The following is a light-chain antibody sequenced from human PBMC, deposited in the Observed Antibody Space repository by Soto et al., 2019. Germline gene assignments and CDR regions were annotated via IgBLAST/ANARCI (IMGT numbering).Light chain of an antibody. J-gene: IGKJ4*01. CDR3: QQSFSNPT. Sequence: DIQMTQSPSSLSASIGDRVTITCRASQTISTFLNWYQQKPGQAPKLLMFAASSLQDGVPSRFSGSGSGTDFTLSISSLQPEDFASYYCQQSFSNPTFGGGTKVEI. V-gene: IGKV1-39*01. CDR1: QTISTF. CDR2: AAS.